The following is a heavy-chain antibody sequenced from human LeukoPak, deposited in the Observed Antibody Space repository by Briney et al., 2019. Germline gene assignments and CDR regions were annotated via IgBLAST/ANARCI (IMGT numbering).Heavy chain of an antibody. D-gene: IGHD2-2*01. J-gene: IGHJ3*02. CDR1: GFTFSSYA. CDR2: ISGSGGST. V-gene: IGHV3-23*01. CDR3: AKDRAGYCSSTSCSNPDAFDI. Sequence: PGGSLRLSCAASGFTFSSYAMSWVRQAPGKGLEWVSAISGSGGSTYYADSVKGRFTISRDNSKNTLYLQMNSLRAEDTAVYYCAKDRAGYCSSTSCSNPDAFDIWGQGTMVTVSS.